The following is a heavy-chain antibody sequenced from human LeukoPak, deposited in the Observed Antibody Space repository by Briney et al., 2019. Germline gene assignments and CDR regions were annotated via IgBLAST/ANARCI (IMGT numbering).Heavy chain of an antibody. CDR3: ARVTTTRPPFYYFGLDV. CDR2: TYYTYRAFT. D-gene: IGHD1-1*01. J-gene: IGHJ6*02. Sequence: SQALSLTCFISGDSISRNNAAWQCSRQSPARLRKWLGRTYYTYRAFTEYGASVKSQLTITADASANQFSLHLDSVTPADTAVYYCARVTTTRPPFYYFGLDVWGQGTTVTVSS. CDR1: GDSISRNNAA. V-gene: IGHV6-1*01.